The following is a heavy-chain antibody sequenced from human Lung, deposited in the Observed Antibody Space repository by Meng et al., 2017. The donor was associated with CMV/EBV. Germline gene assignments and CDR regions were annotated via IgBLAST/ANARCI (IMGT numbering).Heavy chain of an antibody. Sequence: ASXXVSXKASGYTFTGYYIHWVRQAPGQGLEWMGSINPNSGGTKYAQKFQGRVTLTRDTSISTVYMELSRLKTDDTAEYYWARRGWDIRNALDIWGPGT. CDR2: INPNSGGT. CDR1: GYTFTGYY. J-gene: IGHJ3*02. V-gene: IGHV1-2*02. D-gene: IGHD1-26*01. CDR3: ARRGWDIRNALDI.